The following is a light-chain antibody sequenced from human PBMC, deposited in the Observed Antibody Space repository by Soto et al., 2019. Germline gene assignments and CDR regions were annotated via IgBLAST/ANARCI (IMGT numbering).Light chain of an antibody. Sequence: EIVVTQSPCTLSLSPGERAPLTCRASQSVRSSYLAWYQQQPGQAPRLLIYGASSRATGIPDRFSGSGSGTDFTLTISSLQPDDFATYYCQHYNSYSEAFGQGTKVDI. CDR3: QHYNSYSEA. CDR1: QSVRSSY. CDR2: GAS. V-gene: IGKV3-20*01. J-gene: IGKJ1*01.